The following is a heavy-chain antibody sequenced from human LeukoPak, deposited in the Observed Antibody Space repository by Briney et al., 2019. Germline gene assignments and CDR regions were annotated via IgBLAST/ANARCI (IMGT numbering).Heavy chain of an antibody. J-gene: IGHJ6*03. CDR1: GYTFTSYG. CDR2: INPSGGST. Sequence: GASVKVSCKTSGYTFTSYGLTWVRQAPGQGLEWMGIINPSGGSTSYAQKFQGRVTMTRDMSTSTVYMELSSLRSEDTAVYYCARGAMSSMDVWGKGTTVTVSS. CDR3: ARGAMSSMDV. V-gene: IGHV1-46*01. D-gene: IGHD2-2*01.